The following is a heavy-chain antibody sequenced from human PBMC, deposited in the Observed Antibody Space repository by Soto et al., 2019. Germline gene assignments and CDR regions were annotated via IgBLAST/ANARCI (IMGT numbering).Heavy chain of an antibody. Sequence: ASVKVSCKASGYTFTRSAMNWVRQAPGQGLEWVGWINTNTGNPTYAQGFTGRFVFPLDTSVSTAYLQICSLKAEDTAVYYCARDACSGYRWANYYYYYMDVASKRTTVTVS. V-gene: IGHV7-4-1*01. CDR3: ARDACSGYRWANYYYYYMDV. J-gene: IGHJ6*03. CDR1: GYTFTRSA. CDR2: INTNTGNP. D-gene: IGHD2-15*01.